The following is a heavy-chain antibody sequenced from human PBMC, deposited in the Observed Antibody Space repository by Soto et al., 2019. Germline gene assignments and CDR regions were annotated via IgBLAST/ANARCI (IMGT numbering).Heavy chain of an antibody. J-gene: IGHJ5*02. CDR2: IYHSGST. Sequence: SETLSLTCVVSGGSISSGGYSWSWIRQPPGKGLEWIGYIYHSGSTYYNPSLKSRVTISVDRSKNQSSLKLSSVTAADTAVYYCVRVPGPWGQGTLVTVSS. V-gene: IGHV4-30-2*01. CDR1: GGSISSGGYS. CDR3: VRVPGP.